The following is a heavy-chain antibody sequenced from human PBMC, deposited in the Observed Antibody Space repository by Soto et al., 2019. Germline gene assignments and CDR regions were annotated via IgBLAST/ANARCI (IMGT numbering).Heavy chain of an antibody. CDR3: AKIGTYLRMDV. CDR2: ISSGSGTT. Sequence: EVQLVESGGGLVQPGGSLRLSCAVPGFTFSSYSMNWVRQAPGKGLEWVSYISSGSGTTYYADSVKGRFSISRDNANNSLYLQMNSLRVEDTAVYYCAKIGTYLRMDVWGQGTTVTVSS. D-gene: IGHD3-10*01. CDR1: GFTFSSYS. J-gene: IGHJ6*02. V-gene: IGHV3-48*01.